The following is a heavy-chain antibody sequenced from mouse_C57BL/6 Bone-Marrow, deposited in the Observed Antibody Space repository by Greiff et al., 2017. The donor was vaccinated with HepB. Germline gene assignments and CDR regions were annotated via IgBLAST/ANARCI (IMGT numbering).Heavy chain of an antibody. CDR3: TRGGLLRLTGSYYFDY. CDR1: GYTFTDYE. D-gene: IGHD1-2*01. V-gene: IGHV1-15*01. Sequence: QVQLQQSGAELVRPGASVTLSCKASGYTFTDYEMHWVKQTPVHGLEWIGAVDPETGGTAYNQKFKGKAILTADKSSGTAYMELRSLTSEDSAVYYCTRGGLLRLTGSYYFDYWGQGTTLTVSS. CDR2: VDPETGGT. J-gene: IGHJ2*01.